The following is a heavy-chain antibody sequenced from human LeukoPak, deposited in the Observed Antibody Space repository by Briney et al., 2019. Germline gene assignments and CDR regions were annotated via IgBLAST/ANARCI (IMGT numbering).Heavy chain of an antibody. D-gene: IGHD6-19*01. CDR3: ARVGWERIWVAGTYDTIWYFDY. CDR1: GYTFTSYY. J-gene: IGHJ4*02. V-gene: IGHV1-46*01. Sequence: APVKVSCKASGYTFTSYYMHWVRQAPGQGLEWMGIINPSGGSTSYAQKFQGRVTMTRDTSTSTVYMELSSLRSEDTAVYYCARVGWERIWVAGTYDTIWYFDYWGQGTLVTVSS. CDR2: INPSGGST.